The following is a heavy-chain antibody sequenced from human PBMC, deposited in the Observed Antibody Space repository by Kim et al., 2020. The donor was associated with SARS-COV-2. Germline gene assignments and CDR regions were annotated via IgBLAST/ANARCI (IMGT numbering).Heavy chain of an antibody. CDR3: ASGAYSRFDY. D-gene: IGHD6-13*01. CDR1: GFTFSSYA. CDR2: ISYDGSNK. Sequence: GGSLRLSCAASGFTFSSYAMHWVRQAPGKGLEWVAVISYDGSNKYYVDSVKGRFTISRDNSKNTLYLQMNSLRAEDTAVYYCASGAYSRFDYWGQGTLVTVSS. J-gene: IGHJ4*02. V-gene: IGHV3-30*04.